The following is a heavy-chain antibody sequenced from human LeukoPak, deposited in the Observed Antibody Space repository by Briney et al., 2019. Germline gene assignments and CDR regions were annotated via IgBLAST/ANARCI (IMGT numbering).Heavy chain of an antibody. V-gene: IGHV4-59*08. CDR3: ARRIVATTGNHFDY. CDR1: GGSISSYY. J-gene: IGHJ4*02. Sequence: PSETLSLTCTVSGGSISSYYWSWIRQPPGKGLEWIGYIYYSGSTNYNPSLKSRVTISVDTSKNQFSLKLSSVTAADTAVYYCARRIVATTGNHFDYWGQGTLVTVSS. D-gene: IGHD5-12*01. CDR2: IYYSGST.